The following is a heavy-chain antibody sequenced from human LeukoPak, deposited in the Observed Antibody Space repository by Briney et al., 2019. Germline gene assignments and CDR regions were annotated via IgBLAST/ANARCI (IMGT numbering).Heavy chain of an antibody. V-gene: IGHV6-1*01. CDR3: ARVRSSSWTDAFDI. CDR1: GDSVSSNSAA. J-gene: IGHJ3*02. D-gene: IGHD6-13*01. CDR2: TYYRSKWYN. Sequence: KASQTLSLTCAISGDSVSSNSAAWNWIRQSPSRGLGWLGRTYYRSKWYNDYAVSVKSRITINPDTSKNQFSLQLNSVTSEDTAVYFCARVRSSSWTDAFDIWGQGTMVTVSS.